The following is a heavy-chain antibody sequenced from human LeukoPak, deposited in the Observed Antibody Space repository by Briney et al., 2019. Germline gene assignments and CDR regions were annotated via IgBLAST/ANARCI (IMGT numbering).Heavy chain of an antibody. J-gene: IGHJ4*02. D-gene: IGHD3-22*01. Sequence: GGSLRLSCAASGFTFSTYYMSWVRQAPGTGLEWVANIKQDGSEKYYVDSVKGRFTISRDNSKNTLYLQMNSLRAEDTAVYYCATGNYYDSSVDYWGQGTLVTVSS. CDR2: IKQDGSEK. V-gene: IGHV3-7*03. CDR3: ATGNYYDSSVDY. CDR1: GFTFSTYY.